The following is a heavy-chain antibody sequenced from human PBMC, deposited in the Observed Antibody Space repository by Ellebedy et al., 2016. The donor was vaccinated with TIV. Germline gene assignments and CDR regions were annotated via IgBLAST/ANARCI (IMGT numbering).Heavy chain of an antibody. CDR2: IYPGDSDT. CDR3: ARSGTRMYSSGPGSVGYNCFDP. V-gene: IGHV5-51*01. CDR1: GYTLTSFTNYW. Sequence: GESLKISCKGSGYTLTSFTNYWIGWVRQMPGKGLEWMGIIYPGDSDTRYSPSFQGQVTISVDKSISTAYLQWSSLKASDTAMYYCARSGTRMYSSGPGSVGYNCFDPWGQGTLVTVSS. D-gene: IGHD6-19*01. J-gene: IGHJ5*02.